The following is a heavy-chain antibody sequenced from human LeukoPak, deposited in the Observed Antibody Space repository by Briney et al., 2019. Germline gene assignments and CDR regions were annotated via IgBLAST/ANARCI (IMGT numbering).Heavy chain of an antibody. CDR1: GYTFTTSW. Sequence: GESLKIPCQGFGYTFTTSWIGWVRQLPGKGLEWMAIIYAGNSDTKYSPSFQGQVSISTDRSISTAYLQWSSLQASDTATYFCAILNHPDGRVYWGQGTLVTVSS. D-gene: IGHD5-24*01. V-gene: IGHV5-51*01. CDR2: IYAGNSDT. CDR3: AILNHPDGRVY. J-gene: IGHJ4*02.